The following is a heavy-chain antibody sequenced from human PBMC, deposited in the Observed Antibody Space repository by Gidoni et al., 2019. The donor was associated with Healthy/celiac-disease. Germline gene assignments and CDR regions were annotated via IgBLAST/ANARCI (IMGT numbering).Heavy chain of an antibody. CDR3: ARGAAAGPTTYYYYYYMDV. D-gene: IGHD6-13*01. Sequence: QVQLQESGPGLVKPSQTLSLNCTVSGGSISSGGYYWSWIRQHPGTGREWVGYIYYSGSTYYNPSLTSRVTISVDTSKNQFSLKLSSVTAADTAVYYCARGAAAGPTTYYYYYYMDVWGKGTTVTVSS. CDR2: IYYSGST. V-gene: IGHV4-31*03. J-gene: IGHJ6*03. CDR1: GGSISSGGYY.